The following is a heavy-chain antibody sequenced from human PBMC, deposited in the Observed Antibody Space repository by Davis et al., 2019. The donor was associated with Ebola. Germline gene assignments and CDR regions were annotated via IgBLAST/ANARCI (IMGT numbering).Heavy chain of an antibody. D-gene: IGHD3-22*01. CDR1: GGSIRTHY. CDR2: GYYGWRT. CDR3: ARSVFYDSTGYYVHWYYDL. V-gene: IGHV4-59*11. J-gene: IGHJ2*01. Sequence: SETLSLTCTVSGGSIRTHYWSWIRQSPGKGLEWIGYGYYGWRTDYNPSLKSRAIISVETSKNHFSLNLSSVTAADTAIYYCARSVFYDSTGYYVHWYYDLWGRGTLVTVSS.